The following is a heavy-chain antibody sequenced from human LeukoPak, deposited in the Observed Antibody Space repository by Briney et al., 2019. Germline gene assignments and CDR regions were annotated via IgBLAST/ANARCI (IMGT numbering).Heavy chain of an antibody. CDR2: INPNSGDT. D-gene: IGHD6-13*01. CDR3: ARSIAAAGTIPFDH. J-gene: IGHJ4*02. Sequence: ASVKVSCKASGYTFTGYYIHWVRQAPGQGLEWMGWINPNSGDTNYAQKFQGRVTMTRDTSVSTAYMELSRLRSDDTALYYCARSIAAAGTIPFDHWGQGTLVTVSS. V-gene: IGHV1-2*02. CDR1: GYTFTGYY.